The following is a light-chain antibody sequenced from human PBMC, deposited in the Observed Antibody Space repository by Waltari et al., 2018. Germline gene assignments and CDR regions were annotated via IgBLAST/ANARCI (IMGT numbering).Light chain of an antibody. CDR3: QQYYSYPRT. CDR1: QGISSY. V-gene: IGKV1-8*01. Sequence: AIRITQSPSSLSASTGDRVTITCRASQGISSYLAWYQQKPGKAPKLLIHAASTLQSGVPSRFTGSGSGTDFTLTISCLQSEDFATYYCQQYYSYPRTFGQGTKVEIK. J-gene: IGKJ1*01. CDR2: AAS.